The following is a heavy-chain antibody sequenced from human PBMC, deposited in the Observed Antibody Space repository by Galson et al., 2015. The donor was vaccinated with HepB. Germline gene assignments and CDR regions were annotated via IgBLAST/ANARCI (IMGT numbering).Heavy chain of an antibody. CDR2: ITGNSEST. V-gene: IGHV3-21*06. D-gene: IGHD6-6*01. CDR1: GFPFSFYT. Sequence: SLRLSCAASGFPFSFYTMHWVRQAPGRGLEWVSSITGNSESTHYADSVKGRFTISRDNADNLVYVEMNGLRAEDTAVYYCVKDLGRVRHVRGYWGQGTLVTVSS. CDR3: VKDLGRVRHVRGY. J-gene: IGHJ4*02.